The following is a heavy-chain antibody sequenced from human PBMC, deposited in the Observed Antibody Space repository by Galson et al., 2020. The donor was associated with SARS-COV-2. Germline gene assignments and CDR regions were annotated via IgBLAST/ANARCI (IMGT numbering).Heavy chain of an antibody. Sequence: GESLKISCAASGFTFSSYGMHWVRQAPGKGLEWVAVISYYGGNEHYADSVTGRFTISRDNSRDTLYLQMNSLTAEDTALYYCARDLSVGALDSWSQGTLVTVSS. CDR1: GFTFSSYG. CDR3: ARDLSVGALDS. V-gene: IGHV3-30*03. D-gene: IGHD1-26*01. CDR2: ISYYGGNE. J-gene: IGHJ4*02.